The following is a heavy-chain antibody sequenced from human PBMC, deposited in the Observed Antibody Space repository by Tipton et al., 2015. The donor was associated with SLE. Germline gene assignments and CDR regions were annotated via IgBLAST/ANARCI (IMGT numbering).Heavy chain of an antibody. CDR1: GGSISSNY. J-gene: IGHJ6*02. Sequence: TLSLTCSVSGGSISSNYWIWIRQPPGKGLEWIGYVSYGGGTNYNPSLKSRVTMSVDTAKNQFSLKLTSVTAADTAVYYCARGMLTWRGASIGGDVWGQGASVTVSS. CDR2: VSYGGGT. D-gene: IGHD4-23*01. CDR3: ARGMLTWRGASIGGDV. V-gene: IGHV4-59*08.